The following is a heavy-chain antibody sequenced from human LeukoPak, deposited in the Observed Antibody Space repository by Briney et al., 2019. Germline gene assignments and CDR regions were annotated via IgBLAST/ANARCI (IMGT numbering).Heavy chain of an antibody. CDR1: GLTFGDYW. D-gene: IGHD3-9*01. CDR2: IKQDGSEN. Sequence: PGGSLRLSCEASGLTFGDYWMTWIRQAPEKGLECVANIKQDGSENHYVDSVKGRFTISRDNAKNSLSLQMNSLRAEDTAVYYCATYWRYFDWLLSDIWGLGTMVTVSS. CDR3: ATYWRYFDWLLSDI. V-gene: IGHV3-7*05. J-gene: IGHJ3*02.